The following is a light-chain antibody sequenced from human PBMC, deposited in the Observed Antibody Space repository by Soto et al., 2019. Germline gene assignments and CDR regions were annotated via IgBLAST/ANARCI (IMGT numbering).Light chain of an antibody. CDR2: EVS. V-gene: IGLV2-14*01. CDR3: CSYAATSTLV. J-gene: IGLJ3*02. CDR1: SSDVGGYNY. Sequence: QSALTQPASVSGSPGQSITISCTGTSSDVGGYNYVSWYQQHPGKAPKLMIYEVSNRPSGVSNRFSGSKSGITASLTISGLQADDEADYYCCSYAATSTLVFGGGTKLTVL.